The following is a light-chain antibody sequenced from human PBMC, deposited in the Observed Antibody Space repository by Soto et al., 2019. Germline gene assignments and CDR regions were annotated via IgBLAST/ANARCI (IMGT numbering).Light chain of an antibody. CDR3: QQYGSTPLT. CDR1: QSVRSNY. Sequence: EIVLKQSPDTLSLSPGERATLSRRASQSVRSNYLAWYQQKPGQAPRILIYDASSRATGIPDRFSGSGSGTDFTLTISRLEPEDFAVYYCQQYGSTPLTFGGGTKVDIK. V-gene: IGKV3-20*01. CDR2: DAS. J-gene: IGKJ4*01.